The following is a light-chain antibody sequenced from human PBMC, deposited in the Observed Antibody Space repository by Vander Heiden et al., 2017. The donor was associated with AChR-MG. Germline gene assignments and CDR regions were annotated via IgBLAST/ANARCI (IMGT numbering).Light chain of an antibody. V-gene: IGKV1-39*01. CDR3: QQSDSHPPT. J-gene: IGKJ2*01. CDR1: PTIDSH. Sequence: LQTTQSPTSLSASGRDAVTIPCRPGPTIDSHLNWYQQTPGKAPRLLIYAASFLQSGVPSRFSGSGSGTEFRLTITDLQPEDFATYYCQQSDSHPPTFGLGTRLEI. CDR2: AAS.